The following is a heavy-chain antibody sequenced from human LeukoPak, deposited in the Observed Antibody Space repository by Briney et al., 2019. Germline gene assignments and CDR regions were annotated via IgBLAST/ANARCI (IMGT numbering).Heavy chain of an antibody. CDR1: GFTFSSYA. CDR3: ARDKSRRGYFDY. Sequence: GRSLRLSCAASGFTFSSYAMHWVRQAPGKGLEWVAVISYDGSNKYYADSVKGRFTISRDNSKNTLYLQLNSLRAEDTAVYYCARDKSRRGYFDYWGQGTLVTVSS. V-gene: IGHV3-30*04. CDR2: ISYDGSNK. D-gene: IGHD2-2*01. J-gene: IGHJ4*02.